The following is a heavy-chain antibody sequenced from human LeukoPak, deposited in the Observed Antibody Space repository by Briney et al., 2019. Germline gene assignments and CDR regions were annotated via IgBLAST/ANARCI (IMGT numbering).Heavy chain of an antibody. CDR1: GYTHTELS. CDR3: ATDSGIGFTDPLDY. Sequence: ASVKVSCKVSGYTHTELSMHWVRQAPGKGLEWMGGFDPEDGETIYAQKFQGRVTMTEDTSTDTAYMELSSLRSEDTAVYYCATDSGIGFTDPLDYWGQGTLVTVSS. CDR2: FDPEDGET. V-gene: IGHV1-24*01. D-gene: IGHD3-10*01. J-gene: IGHJ4*02.